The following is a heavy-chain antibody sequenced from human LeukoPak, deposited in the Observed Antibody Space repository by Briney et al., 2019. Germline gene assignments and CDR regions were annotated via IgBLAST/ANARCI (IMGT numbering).Heavy chain of an antibody. CDR2: ISSSSGTI. V-gene: IGHV3-48*04. Sequence: HPGGSLRLSCAASGFTFNTYSMNWVRQAPGKGLEWVSYISSSSGTIHYADSVKGRFTVSRDNAKNSLYLQMNSLRAEDTALYYCARAQDIVLTGDFWGQGTLVTVSS. CDR1: GFTFNTYS. D-gene: IGHD2-8*01. CDR3: ARAQDIVLTGDF. J-gene: IGHJ4*02.